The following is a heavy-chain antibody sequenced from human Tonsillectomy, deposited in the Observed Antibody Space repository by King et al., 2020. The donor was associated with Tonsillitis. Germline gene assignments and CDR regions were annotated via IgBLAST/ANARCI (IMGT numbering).Heavy chain of an antibody. CDR1: GYSFTTYW. V-gene: IGHV5-51*03. Sequence: VQLVESGAELRKPGESLKISCQGSGYSFTTYWIGWVRQTPGKGLEWMGIVFPGDSLTIFNPSFEGRVTISADRSINTAHLQWTSLQASDTAMYYCGRLEGGNSWYRYYFDSWGQGTLVTVSS. CDR2: VFPGDSLT. CDR3: GRLEGGNSWYRYYFDS. J-gene: IGHJ4*02. D-gene: IGHD6-13*01.